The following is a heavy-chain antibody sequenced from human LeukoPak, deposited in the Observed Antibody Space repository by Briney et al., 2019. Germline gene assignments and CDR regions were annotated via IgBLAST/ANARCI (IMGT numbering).Heavy chain of an antibody. V-gene: IGHV5-51*01. D-gene: IGHD2-15*01. CDR1: GYSFTSYW. CDR3: ARLPNGVVAATFLYFQH. CDR2: IYPGDSDT. Sequence: GESLKISCKGSGYSFTSYWIGWVCQMPGKGLEWMGIIYPGDSDTRYSPSFQGQVTISADKSISTAYLQWSSLKASDTAMYYCARLPNGVVAATFLYFQHWARAPWSPSPQ. J-gene: IGHJ1*01.